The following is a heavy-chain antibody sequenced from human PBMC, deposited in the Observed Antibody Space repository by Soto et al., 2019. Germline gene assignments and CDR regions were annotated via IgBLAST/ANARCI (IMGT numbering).Heavy chain of an antibody. CDR1: GFSLTTGGVG. CDR2: IYEDDDG. CDR3: AHSPRSTGTVQSWFDP. Sequence: QITLKESGPTVVKPTQTLTLTCNFSGFSLTTGGVGVGWLRQPPGKALEFLALIYEDDDGHYNPSLKRRLTITKDTSKDQVVLTMTNMDPVDTATYFCAHSPRSTGTVQSWFDPWGQGTLVTVSS. J-gene: IGHJ5*02. V-gene: IGHV2-5*02. D-gene: IGHD4-17*01.